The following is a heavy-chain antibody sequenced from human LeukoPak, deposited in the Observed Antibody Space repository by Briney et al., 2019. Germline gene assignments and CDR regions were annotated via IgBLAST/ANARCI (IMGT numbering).Heavy chain of an antibody. CDR1: VYTFTSYG. D-gene: IGHD2-2*01. CDR2: ISAYNGNT. Sequence: ASVKVSCKASVYTFTSYGITWVRQAPGQGLEWMGWISAYNGNTNYAQNLQGRVTMTTDTSTSTAYLELKSLSSDDTAVYYCARASGSYCSSTSCNDAFDIWGQGTMVTVSS. J-gene: IGHJ3*02. V-gene: IGHV1-18*01. CDR3: ARASGSYCSSTSCNDAFDI.